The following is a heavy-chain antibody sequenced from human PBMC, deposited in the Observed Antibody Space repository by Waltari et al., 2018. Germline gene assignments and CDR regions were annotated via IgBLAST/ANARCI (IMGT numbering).Heavy chain of an antibody. CDR2: MNPNSGNT. D-gene: IGHD3-3*01. CDR3: ARGARQSREYYDFWSGYLALDDY. V-gene: IGHV1-8*01. CDR1: GYTFTSYD. Sequence: QVQLVQSGAEVKKPGASVKVSCKASGYTFTSYDINWVRQATGQGLEWMGWMNPNSGNTGYAQKFQGRVTMTRNTSISTAYMELSSLRSEDTAVYYCARGARQSREYYDFWSGYLALDDYWGQGTLVTVSS. J-gene: IGHJ4*02.